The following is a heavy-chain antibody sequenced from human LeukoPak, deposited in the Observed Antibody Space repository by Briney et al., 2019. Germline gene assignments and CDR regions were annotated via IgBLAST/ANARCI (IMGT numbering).Heavy chain of an antibody. Sequence: PGRSLRLSCAASGFTFSSYGMHWVRQAPGKGLEWVAVISYDGSNKYYADSVKGRFTISRDNSKNTLYLQMNSLRAEDTAVYYCAKDREGIIDYWGQGTLVTVSS. J-gene: IGHJ4*02. CDR1: GFTFSSYG. CDR3: AKDREGIIDY. V-gene: IGHV3-30*18. CDR2: ISYDGSNK. D-gene: IGHD6-13*01.